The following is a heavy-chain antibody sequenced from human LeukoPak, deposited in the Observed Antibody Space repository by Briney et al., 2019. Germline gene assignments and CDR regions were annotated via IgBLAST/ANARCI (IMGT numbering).Heavy chain of an antibody. CDR1: GGSFSGYY. CDR2: INHSGST. J-gene: IGHJ4*02. D-gene: IGHD5-18*01. Sequence: SETLSLTCAVYGGSFSGYYWSWIRQPPGKGLEWIGEINHSGSTNYNPSLKSRVTISVDTSKNQFSLKLSSVTAADTAVYYCARPTGTTAMVRLFDYWGQGTLVTVSS. CDR3: ARPTGTTAMVRLFDY. V-gene: IGHV4-34*01.